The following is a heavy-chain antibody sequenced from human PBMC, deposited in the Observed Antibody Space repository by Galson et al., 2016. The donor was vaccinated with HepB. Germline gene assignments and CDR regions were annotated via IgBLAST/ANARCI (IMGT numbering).Heavy chain of an antibody. CDR3: AKDLWVRQQLAYYFDY. Sequence: SLRLSCAASEFTFSSYAMAWVRQAPGKGLEWVSGISHSGGTTYYADSVKGRFTVSRDKSKNTLYLQMSSLRAEDTAVYYCAKDLWVRQQLAYYFDYWGQGTLVTVSS. CDR1: EFTFSSYA. V-gene: IGHV3-23*01. D-gene: IGHD6-13*01. J-gene: IGHJ4*02. CDR2: ISHSGGTT.